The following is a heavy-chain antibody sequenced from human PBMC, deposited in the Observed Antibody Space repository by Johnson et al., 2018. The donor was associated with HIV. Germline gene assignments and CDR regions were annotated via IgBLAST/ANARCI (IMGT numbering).Heavy chain of an antibody. J-gene: IGHJ3*02. CDR2: IRHDGTSE. Sequence: VQLMESGGRVVQRGGSLRLSCEASGFTFKTFGIHWVRQAPGKGLEWVSFIRHDGTSEYYADSVKGRFTISRDNSKNTLYLQMNSLRPEDTAVYYCARDARYSRSWPDAFDIWGQGTMVTVSP. D-gene: IGHD6-13*01. CDR1: GFTFKTFG. CDR3: ARDARYSRSWPDAFDI. V-gene: IGHV3-30*02.